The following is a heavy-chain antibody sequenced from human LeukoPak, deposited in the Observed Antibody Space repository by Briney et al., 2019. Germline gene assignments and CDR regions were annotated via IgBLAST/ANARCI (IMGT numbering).Heavy chain of an antibody. CDR3: ARVVYDYVWGSYRPFDY. D-gene: IGHD3-16*02. J-gene: IGHJ4*02. CDR2: INPNSGGT. V-gene: IGHV1-2*02. Sequence: GASVTVSFTASGYTFTVYYMHWVRQAPGQGLEWMGWINPNSGGTNYAQKFQGRVTMTRDTSISTAYMELSRLRSDDTAVYYCARVVYDYVWGSYRPFDYWGQGTLVTVSS. CDR1: GYTFTVYY.